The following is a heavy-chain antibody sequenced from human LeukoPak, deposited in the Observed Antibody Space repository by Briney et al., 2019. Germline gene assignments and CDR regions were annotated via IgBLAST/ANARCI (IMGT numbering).Heavy chain of an antibody. CDR3: ATDRLLRIAAAGILWYY. CDR2: FDPEDGET. V-gene: IGHV1-24*01. CDR1: GYTLTKLS. Sequence: ASVKVSCKVSGYTLTKLSMHWVRQAPGKGLEWMGGFDPEDGETIYAQKFQGRVTMTEDTSTDTAYMELSSLRSEDTAVYYCATDRLLRIAAAGILWYYWGQGTLVTVSS. D-gene: IGHD6-13*01. J-gene: IGHJ4*02.